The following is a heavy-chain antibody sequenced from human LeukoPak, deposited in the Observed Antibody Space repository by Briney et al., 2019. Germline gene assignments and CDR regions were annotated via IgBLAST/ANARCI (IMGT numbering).Heavy chain of an antibody. CDR3: ARANYVWGSYPNWFDP. CDR1: GFTFDDYG. Sequence: GGSLRLSCAASGFTFDDYGMSWVRQAPGKGLEWVSGINWNGGSTGYADSVKGRFTISRDNAKNSLYLQMNSLRAEDTALYYCARANYVWGSYPNWFDPWGQGTLVTVSS. D-gene: IGHD3-16*01. J-gene: IGHJ5*02. V-gene: IGHV3-20*04. CDR2: INWNGGST.